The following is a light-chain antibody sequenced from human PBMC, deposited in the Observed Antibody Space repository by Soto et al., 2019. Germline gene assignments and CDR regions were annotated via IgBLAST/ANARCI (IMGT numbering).Light chain of an antibody. Sequence: DIVMTQSPLSLPVTPGEPASISCRSSQSLLHSNGYNYLDWYLQKPGQSPQLLIYLASHRASGVPDRFSGSGSGTDFTLKISRVEAEDVGVYYCMQALQTPLTFGGGTKVDI. CDR1: QSLLHSNGYNY. CDR2: LAS. J-gene: IGKJ4*01. V-gene: IGKV2-28*01. CDR3: MQALQTPLT.